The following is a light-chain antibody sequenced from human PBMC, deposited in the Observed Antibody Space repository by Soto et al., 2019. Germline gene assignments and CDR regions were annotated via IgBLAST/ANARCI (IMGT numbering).Light chain of an antibody. CDR2: SDS. Sequence: SYELTQPPSVSVAPGKTARISCGGNNIGVKSVHWYQQRPGQAPVLVIYSDSDRPSGIPERFSGSNSGNTATLTISRVEAGDEADYYCQVWDSSSDHHYVFGTGTKVTVL. J-gene: IGLJ1*01. CDR3: QVWDSSSDHHYV. V-gene: IGLV3-21*04. CDR1: NIGVKS.